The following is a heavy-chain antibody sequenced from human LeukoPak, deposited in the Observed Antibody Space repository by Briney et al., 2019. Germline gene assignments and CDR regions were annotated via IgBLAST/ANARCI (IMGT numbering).Heavy chain of an antibody. J-gene: IGHJ4*02. CDR1: GGSINSYY. D-gene: IGHD4-23*01. V-gene: IGHV4-4*07. Sequence: SETLSLTCTVSGGSINSYYWSWIRQPAGKGLEWIGRIYSSGSTNYNPSLKSRVSISVDTSKNQFSLKLTSVTAADTAVYYCARGGKATVVTMWGQGILVTVSS. CDR2: IYSSGST. CDR3: ARGGKATVVTM.